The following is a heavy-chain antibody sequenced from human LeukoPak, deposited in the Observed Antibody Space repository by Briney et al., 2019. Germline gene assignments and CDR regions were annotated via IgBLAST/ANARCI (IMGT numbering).Heavy chain of an antibody. CDR1: RFTFSIYW. Sequence: GGSLRLSCAASRFTFSIYWMSWLRQAPGKGLEWVANIKQDGSETYYVDSVRGRFTISRDNAKNSLYLQMNSLRAEDTAVYYCARDGDTSGYSDWGQGTRVTVSS. V-gene: IGHV3-7*01. J-gene: IGHJ4*02. D-gene: IGHD3-22*01. CDR3: ARDGDTSGYSD. CDR2: IKQDGSET.